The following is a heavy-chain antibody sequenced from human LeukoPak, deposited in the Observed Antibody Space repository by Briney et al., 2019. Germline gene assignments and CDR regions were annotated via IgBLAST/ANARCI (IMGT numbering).Heavy chain of an antibody. V-gene: IGHV3-23*01. CDR1: GFTFRGYG. J-gene: IGHJ4*02. D-gene: IGHD1-14*01. CDR3: ATSPDIEASGTLYYLDY. Sequence: GGSLRLSCAASGFTFRGYGMSWVRQAAGNGLEWFSSISGYGEYTYNADSVQGRFTISRDNSKNTLYLQMNSLRAEDAAIYYCATSPDIEASGTLYYLDYWGQGTLVTVSS. CDR2: ISGYGEYT.